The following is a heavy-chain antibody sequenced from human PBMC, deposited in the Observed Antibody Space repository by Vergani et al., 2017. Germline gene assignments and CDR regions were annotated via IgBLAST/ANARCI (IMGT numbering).Heavy chain of an antibody. Sequence: EVQLVTSGGGLVQPGGSLRLSCAASGITFWKFGMHWVRQGPGKGLEWVSGISWNSGAVDYADSVRGRFTISRDNAKNSLFLEMSSLRAEDTAVYYCVRDVRVSRTWGQGTLVAVSS. V-gene: IGHV3-9*01. CDR3: VRDVRVSRT. J-gene: IGHJ3*01. CDR2: ISWNSGAV. CDR1: GITFWKFG.